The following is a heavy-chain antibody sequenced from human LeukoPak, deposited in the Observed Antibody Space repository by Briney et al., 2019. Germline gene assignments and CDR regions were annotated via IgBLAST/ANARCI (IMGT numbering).Heavy chain of an antibody. V-gene: IGHV3-23*01. D-gene: IGHD6-13*01. CDR3: ATSGYSSSMGNY. J-gene: IGHJ4*02. CDR1: GFTFSNYA. Sequence: GGSLRLSCAASGFTFSNYAMSWVRQAPGKGLEWVSATSGSGGRTYYADSVKGRFTISRDNSKNTLYLQMNSLRAEDTAVYYCATSGYSSSMGNYWGQGTLVTVSS. CDR2: TSGSGGRT.